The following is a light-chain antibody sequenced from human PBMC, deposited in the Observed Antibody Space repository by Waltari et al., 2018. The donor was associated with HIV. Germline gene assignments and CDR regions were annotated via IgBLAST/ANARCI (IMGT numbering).Light chain of an antibody. V-gene: IGLV2-8*01. Sequence: QPALTQPPSASGSPGQSVTLSCPGSNTDIGSYDYASSYQLHPVKDPKLVISEVTKRPSGVSDRFSGSKSANTAFLTVSGLQAEDEADYYCSSFADRDGFYVLFGGGTRLTVL. J-gene: IGLJ2*01. CDR2: EVT. CDR1: NTDIGSYDY. CDR3: SSFADRDGFYVL.